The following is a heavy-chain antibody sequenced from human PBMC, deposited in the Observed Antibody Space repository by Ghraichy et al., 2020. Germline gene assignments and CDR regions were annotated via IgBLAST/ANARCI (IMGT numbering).Heavy chain of an antibody. V-gene: IGHV3-7*04. CDR3: ARVRGFYDSSGYYYYYGMDV. CDR1: GFTFSSYW. J-gene: IGHJ6*02. D-gene: IGHD3-22*01. CDR2: IKQDGSEK. Sequence: GGSLRLSCAASGFTFSSYWMSWVRQAPGKGLEWVANIKQDGSEKYYVDSVKGRFTISRDNAKNSLYLQMNSLRAEDTAVYYCARVRGFYDSSGYYYYYGMDVWGQGTTVTVSS.